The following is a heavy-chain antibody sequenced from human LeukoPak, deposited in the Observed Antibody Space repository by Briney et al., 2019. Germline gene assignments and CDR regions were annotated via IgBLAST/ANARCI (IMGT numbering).Heavy chain of an antibody. CDR2: IRYDGSNK. CDR1: GFTFSSYG. J-gene: IGHJ4*02. D-gene: IGHD1-26*01. V-gene: IGHV3-30*02. CDR3: AKDHRPYSGSHTDY. Sequence: GGSLRLSCAASGFTFSSYGIHWVRQAPGKGLEWVAFIRYDGSNKYYTDSVKGRFTISRDNSKNTLYLQMNSLRAEDTAVYYCAKDHRPYSGSHTDYWGQGTLVTVSS.